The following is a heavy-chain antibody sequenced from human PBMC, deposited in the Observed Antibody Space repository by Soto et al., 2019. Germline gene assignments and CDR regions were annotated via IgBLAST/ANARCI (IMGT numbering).Heavy chain of an antibody. D-gene: IGHD4-17*01. CDR1: GFTFSSYG. J-gene: IGHJ5*02. Sequence: GGSLRLSCAASGFTFSSYGMHWVRQAPGKGLEWVAVISYDGSNKYYADSVKGRFTISRDNSKNTLYLQMNSLRAEDTAVYYCAKDFRSTVTTDWFDPWGQGTLVTVSS. V-gene: IGHV3-30*18. CDR2: ISYDGSNK. CDR3: AKDFRSTVTTDWFDP.